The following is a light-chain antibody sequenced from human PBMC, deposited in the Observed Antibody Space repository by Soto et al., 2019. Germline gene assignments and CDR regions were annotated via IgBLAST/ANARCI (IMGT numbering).Light chain of an antibody. Sequence: QAVVTQPPSVSGAPGQRVTISCTGSSSNIGAGYDVHWYQQLPGTAPKLLIYGNSNRPSGVPDRFSGSKSGTSASLAITGLQAEEEADYYCQSYDSRLSGSVFGGGTKLTVL. J-gene: IGLJ2*01. CDR3: QSYDSRLSGSV. CDR1: SSNIGAGYD. V-gene: IGLV1-40*01. CDR2: GNS.